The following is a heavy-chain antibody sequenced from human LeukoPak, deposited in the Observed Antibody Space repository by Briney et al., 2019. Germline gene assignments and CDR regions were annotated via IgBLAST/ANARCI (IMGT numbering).Heavy chain of an antibody. Sequence: SETLSLTCAVYGGSFSGYYWGWVRQPPGKGLEWIASIYYSGSTYYNPSLKSRVTISVDTSKNQLSLKLSSLTAADTAVYYCARHEYSGSYYGLSWFDPWGQGTLVTVSS. V-gene: IGHV4-39*01. CDR2: IYYSGST. D-gene: IGHD1-26*01. CDR3: ARHEYSGSYYGLSWFDP. J-gene: IGHJ5*02. CDR1: GGSFSGYY.